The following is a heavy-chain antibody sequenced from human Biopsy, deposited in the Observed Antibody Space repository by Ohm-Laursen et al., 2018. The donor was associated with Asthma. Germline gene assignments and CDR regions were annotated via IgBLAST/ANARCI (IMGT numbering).Heavy chain of an antibody. D-gene: IGHD5-12*01. Sequence: GASGKASCKASGDSFSNYAISWVRQAPGQGLEWMGGLIPVLGTPDHAQMFEGRVTITADESTSTAYMELSSLSSVDTAVYYCARGYSGSDRIVYYYSGLEVWGQGTTVTVSS. J-gene: IGHJ6*02. CDR2: LIPVLGTP. V-gene: IGHV1-69*13. CDR1: GDSFSNYA. CDR3: ARGYSGSDRIVYYYSGLEV.